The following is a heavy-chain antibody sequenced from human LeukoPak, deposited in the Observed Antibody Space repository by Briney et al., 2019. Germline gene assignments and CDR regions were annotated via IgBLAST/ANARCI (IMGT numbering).Heavy chain of an antibody. CDR2: INPNSGVT. D-gene: IGHD3-22*01. CDR3: ARGPPTRVVVVTTGDFDY. J-gene: IGHJ4*02. Sequence: ASVKVSCKASGYTFTGYYIHWVRQAPGQGLEWMGWINPNSGVTNYAQKFQGRVTVTRDTSISTAYMELRRLRSDDRAVYYCARGPPTRVVVVTTGDFDYSGPGTLVTVSS. V-gene: IGHV1-2*02. CDR1: GYTFTGYY.